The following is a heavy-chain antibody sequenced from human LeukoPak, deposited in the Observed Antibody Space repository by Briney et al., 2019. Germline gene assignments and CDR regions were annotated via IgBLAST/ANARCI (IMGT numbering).Heavy chain of an antibody. D-gene: IGHD6-19*01. CDR2: LSHSGSS. CDR1: GYSISSGYY. Sequence: SETLSLTCTVSGYSISSGYYWDWIRQPPGKGLEWIGTLSHSGSSYYNPSLKSRVTISVDTSKNQFSLNLSSVTAADTAVFYCARDAVAGDYFDYWGQGTLVTVSS. CDR3: ARDAVAGDYFDY. J-gene: IGHJ4*02. V-gene: IGHV4-38-2*02.